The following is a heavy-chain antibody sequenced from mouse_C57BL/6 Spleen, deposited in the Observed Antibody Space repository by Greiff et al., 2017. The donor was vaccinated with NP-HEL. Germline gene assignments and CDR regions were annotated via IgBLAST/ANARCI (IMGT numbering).Heavy chain of an antibody. V-gene: IGHV1-76*01. D-gene: IGHD1-1*01. CDR1: GYTFTDYY. J-gene: IGHJ4*01. CDR3: ARGYYYGSSTDAMDY. CDR2: IYPGSGNT. Sequence: VQLQESGAELVRPGASVKLSCKASGYTFTDYYINWVKQRPGQGLEWIARIYPGSGNTYYNEKFKGKATLTAEKSSSTAYMQLSSLTSEDSAVYFCARGYYYGSSTDAMDYWGQGTSVTVSS.